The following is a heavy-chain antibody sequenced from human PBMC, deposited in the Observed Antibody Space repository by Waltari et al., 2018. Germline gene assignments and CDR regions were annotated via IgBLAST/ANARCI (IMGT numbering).Heavy chain of an antibody. CDR2: IYYSGST. CDR3: ARVARSAVAGTAYYFDY. J-gene: IGHJ4*02. CDR1: GGSISSYY. Sequence: QVQLQESGPGLVKPSETLSLTCTVSGGSISSYYWSWIRQPPGKGLEWIGYIYYSGSTNYNPSLESRVTISVDTSKNQFSLKLSSVTAADTAVYYCARVARSAVAGTAYYFDYWGQGTLVTVSS. V-gene: IGHV4-59*01. D-gene: IGHD6-19*01.